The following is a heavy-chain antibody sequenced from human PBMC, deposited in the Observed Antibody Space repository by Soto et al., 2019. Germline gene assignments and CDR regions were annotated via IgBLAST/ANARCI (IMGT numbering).Heavy chain of an antibody. Sequence: GASVKVSCKASGYTFTSYYMHWVRQAPGQGLEWMGIINPSGGSTSYAQEFQGRVTMTRDTSTSTVYMELSSLRSEDTAVYYCALLSPRVVRGAPDAFDIWGQGTMVTVSS. CDR2: INPSGGST. CDR3: ALLSPRVVRGAPDAFDI. D-gene: IGHD3-10*01. J-gene: IGHJ3*02. CDR1: GYTFTSYY. V-gene: IGHV1-46*03.